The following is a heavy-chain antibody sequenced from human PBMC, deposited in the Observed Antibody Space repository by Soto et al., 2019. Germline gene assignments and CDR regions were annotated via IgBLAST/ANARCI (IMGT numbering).Heavy chain of an antibody. D-gene: IGHD2-21*01. CDR2: IYWNDNK. CDR1: GFSLTSTGVG. Sequence: QITLKEAGPTLVNPTQTLTLTCTFSGFSLTSTGVGVGWVRQPPRGAPEWLALIYWNDNKRYSPSLESRLTITKDTSNNQVVLTMTAMDPEDTGTYYCGHRSPTHMNWFGPWGQGALVTVSS. J-gene: IGHJ5*02. V-gene: IGHV2-5*01. CDR3: GHRSPTHMNWFGP.